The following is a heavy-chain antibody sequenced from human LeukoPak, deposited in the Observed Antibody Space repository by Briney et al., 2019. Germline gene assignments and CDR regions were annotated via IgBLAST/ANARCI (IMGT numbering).Heavy chain of an antibody. Sequence: SETLSLTCTVSGGSISSYYWSWIRQPPGKGLEWIGYIYYSGSTNYNPSLKSRVTISVDTSKNQFSLKLSSVTAADTAVYYCARGAPRYSSGWYVGFYYYYYYMDVWGKGTTVTVSS. D-gene: IGHD6-19*01. J-gene: IGHJ6*03. CDR1: GGSISSYY. CDR2: IYYSGST. CDR3: ARGAPRYSSGWYVGFYYYYYYMDV. V-gene: IGHV4-59*01.